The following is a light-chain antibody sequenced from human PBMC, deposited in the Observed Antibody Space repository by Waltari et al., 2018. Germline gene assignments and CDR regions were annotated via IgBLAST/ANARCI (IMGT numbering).Light chain of an antibody. CDR2: WAS. CDR3: QQYYSTPFT. J-gene: IGKJ3*01. Sequence: IVMTQSPASLAGSRGERATINCKSSESVLDVSNDKNYLAWYQQKPGQPPRWLIHWASTRESGVPDRFSGSWAETDFTLTISSLQTEDVAVYYCQQYYSTPFTFGPGTKVDIK. CDR1: ESVLDVSNDKNY. V-gene: IGKV4-1*01.